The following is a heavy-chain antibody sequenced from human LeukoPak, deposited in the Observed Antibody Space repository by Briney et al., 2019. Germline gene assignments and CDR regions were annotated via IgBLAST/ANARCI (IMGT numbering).Heavy chain of an antibody. Sequence: GGSLRLSCAASGFTFSSYAMSWVRQAPGKGLEWVSAISGSGGSTYYADSEKGRLTISRDNSKDTLYLQMNSLRAEDTAVYFCAKLRETAGTGQANYWGQGTLVTVSS. CDR1: GFTFSSYA. D-gene: IGHD6-13*01. V-gene: IGHV3-23*01. J-gene: IGHJ4*02. CDR3: AKLRETAGTGQANY. CDR2: ISGSGGST.